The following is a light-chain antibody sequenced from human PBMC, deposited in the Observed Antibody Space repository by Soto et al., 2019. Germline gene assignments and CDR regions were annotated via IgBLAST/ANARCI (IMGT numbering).Light chain of an antibody. CDR2: DVS. Sequence: QSALTQPRSVSGSPGQSVTISCTGTSGDVGGYNYVSWYQQYPGKAPKLMIYDVSKRPSGVPDRLSGSKSGNTASLTISGLQTEDEADYYCCSYAGSYIWVFGGGTQLTVL. J-gene: IGLJ3*02. CDR3: CSYAGSYIWV. CDR1: SGDVGGYNY. V-gene: IGLV2-11*01.